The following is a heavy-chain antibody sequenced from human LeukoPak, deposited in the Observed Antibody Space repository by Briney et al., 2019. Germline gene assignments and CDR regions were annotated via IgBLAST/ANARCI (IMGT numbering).Heavy chain of an antibody. J-gene: IGHJ3*02. CDR1: SGSFSGYY. CDR2: IYYSGST. V-gene: IGHV4-34*01. D-gene: IGHD3-22*01. Sequence: SETLSLTCAVYSGSFSGYYWSWIRQPPGKGLEWIGSIYYSGSTYYNPSLKSRVTISVDTSKNQFSLKLSSVTAADTAVYYCARDQITMIVVVALDAFDIWGQGTMVTVSS. CDR3: ARDQITMIVVVALDAFDI.